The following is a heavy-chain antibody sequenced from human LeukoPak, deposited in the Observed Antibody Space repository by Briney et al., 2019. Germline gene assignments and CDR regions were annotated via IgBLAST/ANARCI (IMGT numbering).Heavy chain of an antibody. J-gene: IGHJ4*02. CDR2: ISGIGENT. CDR3: ALLMMYAIDFDS. D-gene: IGHD2-8*01. Sequence: PGGSLRLSCVVSGFTFSSYHMNWVRQAPGKGLEWVSAISGIGENTYYADSVKGRFTISRDNSKNTLYLQMNSLRAEDTAVYYCALLMMYAIDFDSWGQGTLVTVSS. V-gene: IGHV3-23*01. CDR1: GFTFSSYH.